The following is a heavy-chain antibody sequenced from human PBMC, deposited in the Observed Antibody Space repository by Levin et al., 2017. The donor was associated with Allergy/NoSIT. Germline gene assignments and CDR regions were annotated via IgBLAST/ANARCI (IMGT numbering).Heavy chain of an antibody. D-gene: IGHD4/OR15-4a*01. J-gene: IGHJ4*02. Sequence: GGSLRLSCAASGFTFSRYWMHWVRQAPGKGLVWVSRINSDENITSYADSVKGRFTISRDNAKNTLYLQMNSLRAEDTAVYYCARSDYSATRMAYWGQGVLVTVSS. CDR2: INSDENIT. CDR3: ARSDYSATRMAY. V-gene: IGHV3-74*01. CDR1: GFTFSRYW.